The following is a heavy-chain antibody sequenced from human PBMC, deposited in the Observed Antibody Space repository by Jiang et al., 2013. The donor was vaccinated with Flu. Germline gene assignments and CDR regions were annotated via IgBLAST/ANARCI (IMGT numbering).Heavy chain of an antibody. D-gene: IGHD6-19*01. V-gene: IGHV6-1*01. CDR3: ARDLFRRRSGWSYYYYMDS. Sequence: GPGLVKPSQTLSLTCAISGDSVSSNSAAWNWIRQSPSRGLEWLGRTYYRSKWYNDYAVSVKSRITINPDTSKNQFSLQLNSVTPEDTAVYYCARDLFRRRSGWSYYYYMDSWGKGPRSPSP. CDR1: GDSVSSNSAA. CDR2: TYYRSKWYN. J-gene: IGHJ6*03.